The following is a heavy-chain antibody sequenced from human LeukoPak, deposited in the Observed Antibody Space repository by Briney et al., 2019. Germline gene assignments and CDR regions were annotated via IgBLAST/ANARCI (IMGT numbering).Heavy chain of an antibody. Sequence: SVKVSCKASGFTFHTSAMQWVRQARGQRLEWIGWIVLGSGNTVYSHKFHDRVIITRDMSTSTVYMELDSLGSEDTAVYYFAARGGASFHVFWSPRLFDPWGQGTRVTVSS. J-gene: IGHJ5*02. D-gene: IGHD3-3*01. CDR3: AARGGASFHVFWSPRLFDP. V-gene: IGHV1-58*02. CDR1: GFTFHTSA. CDR2: IVLGSGNT.